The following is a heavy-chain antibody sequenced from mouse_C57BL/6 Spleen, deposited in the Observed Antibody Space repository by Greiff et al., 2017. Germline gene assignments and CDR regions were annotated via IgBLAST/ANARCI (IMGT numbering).Heavy chain of an antibody. V-gene: IGHV5-9*01. CDR1: GFTFSSYT. CDR3: ARPPWYVDV. J-gene: IGHJ1*03. Sequence: EVQLMESGGGLVKPGGSLKLSCAASGFTFSSYTMSWVRQTPEKRLEWVATISGGGGNTYYPVSVTGRFTISSDNAKNTLYLQMSSLRSEDTALYYCARPPWYVDVWGTGTTVTVSS. CDR2: ISGGGGNT.